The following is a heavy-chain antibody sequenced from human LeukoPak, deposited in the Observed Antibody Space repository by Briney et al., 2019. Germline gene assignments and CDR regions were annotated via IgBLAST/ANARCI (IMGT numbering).Heavy chain of an antibody. CDR2: IDPSGGST. D-gene: IGHD1-1*01. Sequence: ASVKVSCKASGYTFTRYYMHWVRQGPGQGLEWMGIIDPSGGSTSYAQKFQGRVTMTRDTSTSTVYMELSGLRPEDTAVYYCARDKSGTTQGDFDYWGQGTLVTVSS. CDR1: GYTFTRYY. V-gene: IGHV1-46*01. J-gene: IGHJ4*02. CDR3: ARDKSGTTQGDFDY.